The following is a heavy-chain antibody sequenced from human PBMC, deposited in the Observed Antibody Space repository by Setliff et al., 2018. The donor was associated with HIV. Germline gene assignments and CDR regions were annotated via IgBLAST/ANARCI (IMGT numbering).Heavy chain of an antibody. CDR2: IIPIYGTG. CDR3: AREAEQGERSSSWYFDY. D-gene: IGHD6-6*01. J-gene: IGHJ4*02. Sequence: GASVKVSCKASGGTFSTYAISWVRQAPGQGLEWMGGIIPIYGTGDYAQKFQGRVTITADESTSTAHMELSSLRSEDTAVYYCAREAEQGERSSSWYFDYWGQGTLVTVSS. V-gene: IGHV1-69*13. CDR1: GGTFSTYA.